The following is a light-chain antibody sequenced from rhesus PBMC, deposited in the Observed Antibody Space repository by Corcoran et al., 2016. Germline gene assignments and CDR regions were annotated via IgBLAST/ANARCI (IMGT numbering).Light chain of an antibody. Sequence: DIQMTQSPSSLSASVGDPVTITCRASQSISSWLAWYQQKPGKAPKLLVYKASSLQSGGPSRFSGSGSGTDFTLTVSSLQSEDFATYYCQQYNSSPYSFGQGTKVEIK. CDR1: QSISSW. V-gene: IGKV1-22*01. CDR2: KAS. CDR3: QQYNSSPYS. J-gene: IGKJ2*01.